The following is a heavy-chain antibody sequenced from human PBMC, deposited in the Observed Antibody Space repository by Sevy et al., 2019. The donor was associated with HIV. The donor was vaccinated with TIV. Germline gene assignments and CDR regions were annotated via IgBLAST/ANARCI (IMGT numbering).Heavy chain of an antibody. CDR3: ARDSAIPAAKYYYGSGSYYTPDLWY. CDR2: ISSSSSYI. Sequence: GGSLRLSCAASVFTFSSYSMNWVRQAPGKGLEWVSSISSSSSYIYYADSVKGRFTISRDNAKNSLYLQMNSLRAEDTAVYYCARDSAIPAAKYYYGSGSYYTPDLWYWGQGTLVTVSS. D-gene: IGHD3-10*01. J-gene: IGHJ4*02. V-gene: IGHV3-21*01. CDR1: VFTFSSYS.